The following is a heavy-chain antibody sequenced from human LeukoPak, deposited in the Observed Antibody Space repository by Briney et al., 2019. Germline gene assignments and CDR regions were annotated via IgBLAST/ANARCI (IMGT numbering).Heavy chain of an antibody. Sequence: PSETLSRNCTVSGGSISSYYWSWIRQPAGKGLEWIGRIYTSGSTNYNPSLKSRVTMSVDTSKNQFSLKLSSVTAADTAVYYCAREYDSSGYYPVHDYWGQGTLVTVSS. CDR2: IYTSGST. D-gene: IGHD3-22*01. CDR3: AREYDSSGYYPVHDY. V-gene: IGHV4-4*07. J-gene: IGHJ4*02. CDR1: GGSISSYY.